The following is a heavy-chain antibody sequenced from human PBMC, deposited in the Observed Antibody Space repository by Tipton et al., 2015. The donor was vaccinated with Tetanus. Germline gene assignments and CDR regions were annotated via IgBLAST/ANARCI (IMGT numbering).Heavy chain of an antibody. CDR3: ARGRVVPAANPIVN. D-gene: IGHD2-2*01. Sequence: QLVQSGPEVKKPGASVKVSCKASGYTFTGYYMHWVRQAPGQGLEWMGRINPNSGGTNYAQNFQGRVTMTRDTSISTAYMERSRLRSDDTAVYYCARGRVVPAANPIVNWGQGTLVTVSS. CDR2: INPNSGGT. J-gene: IGHJ4*02. CDR1: GYTFTGYY. V-gene: IGHV1-2*06.